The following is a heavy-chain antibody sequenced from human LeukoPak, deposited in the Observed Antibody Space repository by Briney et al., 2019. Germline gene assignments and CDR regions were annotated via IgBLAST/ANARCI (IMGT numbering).Heavy chain of an antibody. D-gene: IGHD5-18*01. CDR1: EFTFSTYS. CDR3: ARGENNYGYYYFDY. Sequence: GGSLRLSCAASEFTFSTYSMNWVRQAPGKGLEWVSSISSSSSYIYYADSVKGRFTISRDNAKNSLYLQMNSLRAEDTAVYYCARGENNYGYYYFDYWGRGTLVTVSS. CDR2: ISSSSSYI. V-gene: IGHV3-21*01. J-gene: IGHJ4*02.